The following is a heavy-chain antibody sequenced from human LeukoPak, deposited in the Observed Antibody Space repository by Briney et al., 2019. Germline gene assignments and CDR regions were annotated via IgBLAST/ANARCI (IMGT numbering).Heavy chain of an antibody. D-gene: IGHD4-11*01. CDR3: ATYSILNAREFRY. V-gene: IGHV3-7*01. CDR1: GFTFSSYS. J-gene: IGHJ1*01. CDR2: VQHIGGET. Sequence: GGSLRLSCAASGFTFSSYSMNWVRQAPGKGLEWVANVQHIGGETYYVDSVKGRFTISRDNAKNSVYLQMNSLGADDTAVYYCATYSILNAREFRYWGQGTLVTVTS.